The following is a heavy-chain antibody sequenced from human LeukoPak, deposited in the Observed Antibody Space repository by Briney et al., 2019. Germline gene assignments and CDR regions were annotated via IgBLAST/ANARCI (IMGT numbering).Heavy chain of an antibody. CDR1: GYNFDKFG. CDR2: INTHNGNT. CDR3: ARDTPQHLKRYDY. V-gene: IGHV1-18*01. J-gene: IGHJ4*02. Sequence: GASVKVPCKASGYNFDKFGIAWVRQAPGQGLEWMGWINTHNGNTKYAQQYQGRVTMTTDTSTSTVYMELRSLRSDDTAVYFCARDTPQHLKRYDYWGQGTQVTVSS. D-gene: IGHD6-13*01.